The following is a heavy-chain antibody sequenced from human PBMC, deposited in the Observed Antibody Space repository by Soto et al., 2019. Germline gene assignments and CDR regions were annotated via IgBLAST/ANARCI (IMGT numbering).Heavy chain of an antibody. CDR3: AANQVHYGSDAFDI. V-gene: IGHV1-58*01. CDR1: GFTFTSSA. CDR2: IVVGSGNT. D-gene: IGHD3-16*01. J-gene: IGHJ3*02. Sequence: SVKVSCKASGFTFTSSAVQWVRQARGQRLEWIGWIVVGSGNTNYAQKFQERVTITRDMSTSTAYMELSSLRSEDTAVYYCAANQVHYGSDAFDIWGQGTMVTVSS.